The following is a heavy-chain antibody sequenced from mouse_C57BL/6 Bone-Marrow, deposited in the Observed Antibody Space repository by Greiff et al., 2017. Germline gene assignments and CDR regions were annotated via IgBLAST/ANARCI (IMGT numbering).Heavy chain of an antibody. J-gene: IGHJ2*01. CDR3: ARWLPRRDYFDY. V-gene: IGHV1-64*01. CDR1: GYTFTSYW. Sequence: QVQLKQPGAELVKPGASVKLSCKASGYTFTSYWMHWVKQRPGQGLEWIGMIHPNSGSTNYNEKFKSKATLTVDKSSSTAYMQLSSLTSEDSAVYYCARWLPRRDYFDYWGQGTTLTVSS. D-gene: IGHD2-2*01. CDR2: IHPNSGST.